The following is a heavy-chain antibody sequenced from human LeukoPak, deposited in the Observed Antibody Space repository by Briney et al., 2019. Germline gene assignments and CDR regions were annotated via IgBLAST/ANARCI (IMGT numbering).Heavy chain of an antibody. CDR3: AKEYSSSWYDAFDI. CDR1: GFTFSHYA. J-gene: IGHJ3*02. D-gene: IGHD6-13*01. V-gene: IGHV3-30*18. CDR2: ISFDGTNK. Sequence: GRSLRLSCAASGFTFSHYAMHWVRQAPGKGLEWVAVISFDGTNKFYADSVKGRFTISRDNSKNTLYLQMNSLRAEDTAVYYCAKEYSSSWYDAFDIWGQGTMVTVSS.